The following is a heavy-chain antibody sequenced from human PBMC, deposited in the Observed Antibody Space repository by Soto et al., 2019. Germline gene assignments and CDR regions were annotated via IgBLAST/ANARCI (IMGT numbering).Heavy chain of an antibody. CDR1: GDRFTDYY. J-gene: IGHJ6*03. V-gene: IGHV1-2*04. CDR2: INPNSGVT. Sequence: QVQLVQSGAEVKEPGASVTVSCRASGDRFTDYYMYWVRQAPGQVLEWMGWINPNSGVTKYAQKFKGWVTMTRDTSIRTVYMQLSRLGFDDTAIYYCARESGGATATLDYYYFYMDVWGTGTTVTVSS. CDR3: ARESGGATATLDYYYFYMDV. D-gene: IGHD5-12*01.